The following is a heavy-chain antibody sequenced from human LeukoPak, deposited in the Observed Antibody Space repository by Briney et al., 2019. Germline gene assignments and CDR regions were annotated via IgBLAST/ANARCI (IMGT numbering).Heavy chain of an antibody. CDR2: IKQDGSEK. Sequence: GGSLRLSCAASGFTFSSYWMSWVRQAPGKGLEWVANIKQDGSEKYYVDSVKGRFTISRDNAKNSLYLQMNSLRAEDTAVYYCAREVYDSYYYYYYIDVWGKGTTVTVSS. CDR3: AREVYDSYYYYYYIDV. D-gene: IGHD3-22*01. J-gene: IGHJ6*03. V-gene: IGHV3-7*01. CDR1: GFTFSSYW.